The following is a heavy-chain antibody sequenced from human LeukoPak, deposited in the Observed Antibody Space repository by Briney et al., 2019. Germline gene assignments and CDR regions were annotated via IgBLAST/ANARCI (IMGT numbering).Heavy chain of an antibody. CDR1: GNYW. Sequence: GGSLRLYCAASGNYWMHWVRQAPGKGLVWVSHINGDGSWTTYADSVKGRFTISKDNAKNTVYLQMNNLRAEDTAVYYCVSFYETYWGRGTLVTVSS. V-gene: IGHV3-74*01. J-gene: IGHJ4*02. CDR3: VSFYETY. D-gene: IGHD2-2*01. CDR2: INGDGSWT.